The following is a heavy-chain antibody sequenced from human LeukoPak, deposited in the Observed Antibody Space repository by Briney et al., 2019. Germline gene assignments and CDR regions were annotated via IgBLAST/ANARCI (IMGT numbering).Heavy chain of an antibody. J-gene: IGHJ6*03. CDR1: RGTFSSYA. D-gene: IGHD5-12*01. Sequence: SVNVSCKASRGTFSSYAISWVRQAPGQGLEWMGGIIPVFGTANYAQKFQGRVTITADESTSTAYMELSSLRSEDTAAYYCARAYEDYYYYMDVWGKGTTVTVSS. V-gene: IGHV1-69*13. CDR3: ARAYEDYYYYMDV. CDR2: IIPVFGTA.